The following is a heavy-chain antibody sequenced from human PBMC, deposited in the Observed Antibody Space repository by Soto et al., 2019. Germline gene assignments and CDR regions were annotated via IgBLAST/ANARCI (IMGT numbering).Heavy chain of an antibody. CDR2: VYFSGST. D-gene: IGHD6-19*01. J-gene: IGHJ4*02. CDR3: AGGPRSGRRDYFDY. Sequence: SETLSLTYTVSGDSISSFHWSWIRQSPGKGLEWIGYVYFSGSTDYSPSLKSRVTISLDTSNNQFSLKLTSVTAADTAVYYCAGGPRSGRRDYFDYWGQGTLVTVSS. CDR1: GDSISSFH. V-gene: IGHV4-59*01.